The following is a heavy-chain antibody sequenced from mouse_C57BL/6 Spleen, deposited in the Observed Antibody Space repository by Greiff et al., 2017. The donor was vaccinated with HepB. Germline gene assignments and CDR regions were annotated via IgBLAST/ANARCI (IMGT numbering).Heavy chain of an antibody. CDR1: GYTFTSYW. V-gene: IGHV1-50*01. CDR3: ARWGDGG. J-gene: IGHJ2*01. CDR2: IDPSDSYT. Sequence: QVQLQQPGAELVKPGASVKLSCKASGYTFTSYWMQWVKQRPGQGLEWIGVIDPSDSYTNYNQKFKGKATLTVDTSSSTAYMQLSSLTSEDSAVYYCARWGDGGWGQGTTLTVSS.